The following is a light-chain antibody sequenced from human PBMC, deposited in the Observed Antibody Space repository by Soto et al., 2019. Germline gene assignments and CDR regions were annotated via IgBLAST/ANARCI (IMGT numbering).Light chain of an antibody. V-gene: IGLV2-14*01. J-gene: IGLJ1*01. Sequence: QSVLTQPASVSGSPGQSITISCVGTSGDIGDYNYVSWYQQHPGKVPEVIIYDVSNRPSGDSYRFSGTKSGNTAALTVSGLQVKDEADYFCCSNTRSGTLIFGSGTKVTV. CDR1: SGDIGDYNY. CDR2: DVS. CDR3: CSNTRSGTLI.